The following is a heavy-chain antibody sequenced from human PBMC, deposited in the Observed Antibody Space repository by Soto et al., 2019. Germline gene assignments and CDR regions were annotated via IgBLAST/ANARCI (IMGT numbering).Heavy chain of an antibody. D-gene: IGHD2-15*01. CDR1: GGTFSSYA. CDR3: ASRPSDIVVVVAGPGAPYYYGMDV. CDR2: IIPIFGTA. V-gene: IGHV1-69*13. Sequence: SVKVSCKASGGTFSSYAISWVRQAPGQGLEWMGGIIPIFGTANYAQKFQGRVTITADESTSTAYMELSSLRSEDTAVYYCASRPSDIVVVVAGPGAPYYYGMDVWGQGTTVTVSS. J-gene: IGHJ6*02.